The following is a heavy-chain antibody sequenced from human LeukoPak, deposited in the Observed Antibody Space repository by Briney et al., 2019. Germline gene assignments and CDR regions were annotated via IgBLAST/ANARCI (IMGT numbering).Heavy chain of an antibody. CDR1: GFTFSSYA. D-gene: IGHD3-16*01. J-gene: IGHJ4*02. CDR3: ARGPPRGGGIDY. V-gene: IGHV3-30*04. CDR2: ISYDGSNK. Sequence: GGSLRLSCAASGFTFSSYAMHWVRQAPGKGLEWVAVISYDGSNKYYADSVKGRFTISRDNSKNTLYLQMNSLRAEDTAVYYCARGPPRGGGIDYWGQGTLVTVSS.